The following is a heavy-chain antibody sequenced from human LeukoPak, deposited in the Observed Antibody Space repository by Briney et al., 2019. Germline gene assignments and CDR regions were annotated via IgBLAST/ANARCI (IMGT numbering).Heavy chain of an antibody. CDR3: ARAPPYYDFWSGYWNFDY. V-gene: IGHV1-18*01. Sequence: ASVKVSCKASGYTFTSYGISWVRQAPGQGLEWMGWISAYNGNTNHAQELQGRVTMTTDTSTSTAYMELRSLRSDDTAVYYCARAPPYYDFWSGYWNFDYWGQGTLVTVSS. D-gene: IGHD3-3*01. CDR1: GYTFTSYG. J-gene: IGHJ4*02. CDR2: ISAYNGNT.